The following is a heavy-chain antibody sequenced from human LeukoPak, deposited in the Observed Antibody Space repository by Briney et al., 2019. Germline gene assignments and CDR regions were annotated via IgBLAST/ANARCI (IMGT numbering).Heavy chain of an antibody. CDR2: ISAYNGNT. CDR1: GYTFTSYG. CDR3: ARDIGYSSGWYDAFDI. J-gene: IGHJ3*02. D-gene: IGHD6-19*01. Sequence: ASVKVSCKASGYTFTSYGISWVRQAPGQGLEWMGWISAYNGNTNYAQKLQGRVTMTTNTSTSTAYMELRSLRSDDTAVYYCARDIGYSSGWYDAFDIWGQGTMVTVSS. V-gene: IGHV1-18*01.